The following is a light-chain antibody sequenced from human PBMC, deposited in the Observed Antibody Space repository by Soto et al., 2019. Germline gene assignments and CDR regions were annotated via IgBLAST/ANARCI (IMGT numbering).Light chain of an antibody. J-gene: IGKJ1*01. Sequence: EIVLTQSPGTLSLSPGERATLSCRASQSVSSSYLAWYKQKPGQAPRLLIYGTSSRATAIPDRFSGSGSGTDFSLTISRLEPEDFAVYYCQQYGSSSWTFGQGIKVEIK. CDR2: GTS. V-gene: IGKV3-20*01. CDR1: QSVSSSY. CDR3: QQYGSSSWT.